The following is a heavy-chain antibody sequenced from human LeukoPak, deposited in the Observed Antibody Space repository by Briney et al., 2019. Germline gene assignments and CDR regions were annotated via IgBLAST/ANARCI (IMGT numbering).Heavy chain of an antibody. Sequence: SETLSLTCTVSGGSISSYYWSWIRQPPGKGLEWIGYIYYSGSTNYNPSLKSRVTTSVDTSKNQFSLKLSSVTAADTAVYYCARGGIAAAGTFDYWGQGTLVTVSS. V-gene: IGHV4-59*01. CDR3: ARGGIAAAGTFDY. J-gene: IGHJ4*02. CDR2: IYYSGST. D-gene: IGHD6-13*01. CDR1: GGSISSYY.